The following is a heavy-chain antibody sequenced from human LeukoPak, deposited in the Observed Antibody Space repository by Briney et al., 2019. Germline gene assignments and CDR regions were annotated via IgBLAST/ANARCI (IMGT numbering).Heavy chain of an antibody. CDR1: GFTFSSYA. CDR3: AKASTRWLAAY. CDR2: ISGSGGST. Sequence: GGSLRLSCAVSGFTFSSYAMSWVRQAPGKGLEWVSAISGSGGSTYYADSVKGRFTISRDNSKNTLYLQMNSLRAEDTAVYYCAKASTRWLAAYWGQGTLVTVSS. V-gene: IGHV3-23*01. D-gene: IGHD5-12*01. J-gene: IGHJ4*02.